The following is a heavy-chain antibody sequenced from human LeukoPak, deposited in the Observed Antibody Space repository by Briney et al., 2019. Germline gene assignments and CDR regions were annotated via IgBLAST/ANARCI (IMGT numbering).Heavy chain of an antibody. CDR2: INPNSGGT. J-gene: IGHJ6*03. V-gene: IGHV1-2*02. CDR1: GYTFTGYY. D-gene: IGHD5-24*01. Sequence: ASVKVSCNASGYTFTGYYMHWVRQAPGQGLEWMGWINPNSGGTNYAQKFQGRVTMTRDTSISTAYMELSRLRSDDTAVYYCARSPDGSYYYYYMDVWGKGTTVTVSS. CDR3: ARSPDGSYYYYYMDV.